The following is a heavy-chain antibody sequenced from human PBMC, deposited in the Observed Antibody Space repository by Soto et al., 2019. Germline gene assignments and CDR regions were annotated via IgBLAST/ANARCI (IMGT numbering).Heavy chain of an antibody. V-gene: IGHV1-18*04. D-gene: IGHD2-2*01. Sequence: AASVKVSCKASGYTFSTYGMSWVRQAPGQGLEWMGWISDYNGNTNYAQKFQGRVTMTTDTSTNTVYMELRSLTSDDTALYYCARDPLPLAPASWFDPWGQGTLVTVSS. CDR1: GYTFSTYG. CDR3: ARDPLPLAPASWFDP. J-gene: IGHJ5*02. CDR2: ISDYNGNT.